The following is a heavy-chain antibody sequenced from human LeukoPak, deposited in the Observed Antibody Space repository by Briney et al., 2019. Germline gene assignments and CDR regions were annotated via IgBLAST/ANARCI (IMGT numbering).Heavy chain of an antibody. CDR3: ARDNGGVDY. V-gene: IGHV3-74*01. CDR1: GFTFSSYW. CDR2: IDSDGSST. Sequence: GGSLRLSCAASGFTFSSYWMHWVRQAPGKGLVWVSHIDSDGSSTNYADSVKGRFTISRDNVKNTLYLQMNGLRAEDTAVYYCARDNGGVDYWGQGTLVTVSS. D-gene: IGHD6-25*01. J-gene: IGHJ4*02.